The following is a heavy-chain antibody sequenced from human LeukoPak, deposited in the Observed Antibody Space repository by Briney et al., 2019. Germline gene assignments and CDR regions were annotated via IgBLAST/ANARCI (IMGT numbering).Heavy chain of an antibody. V-gene: IGHV1-69*04. CDR3: ATRDYGYWYFDL. CDR2: IIPILGIA. Sequence: GSSVKVSCKASGGTFSSYAISWVRQAPGQGLEWMGRIIPILGIANYAQKFQGRVTITADKSTSTAYMELSSLRSEDTAVYYCATRDYGYWYFDLWGRGTLVTVSS. CDR1: GGTFSSYA. J-gene: IGHJ2*01. D-gene: IGHD4-17*01.